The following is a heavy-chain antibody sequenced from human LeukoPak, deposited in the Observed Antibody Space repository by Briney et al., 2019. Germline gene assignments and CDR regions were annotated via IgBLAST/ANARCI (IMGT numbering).Heavy chain of an antibody. CDR1: GFTFDDYG. CDR2: INWNSGRT. Sequence: GGSLRLSCVASGFTFDDYGMSWVRQAPGKGLEWVSSINWNSGRTAYADSVKGRFTISRDNAKNSLYLQVSSLRGEDTALYHCAKVTTYGFDAFDIWGRGTMVAVSS. J-gene: IGHJ3*02. CDR3: AKVTTYGFDAFDI. V-gene: IGHV3-20*01. D-gene: IGHD4-17*01.